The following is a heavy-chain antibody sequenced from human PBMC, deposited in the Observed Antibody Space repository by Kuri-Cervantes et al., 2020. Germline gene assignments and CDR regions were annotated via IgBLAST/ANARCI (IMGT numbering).Heavy chain of an antibody. CDR3: ARVQDCSSTSCGWARFDP. D-gene: IGHD2-2*01. CDR1: GFTFSSTHG. J-gene: IGHJ5*02. Sequence: GESLKISCAASGFTFSSTHGVSWVRQAPGKGLEWVSSVSGSGGSTYYADSVKGRFTISRHNSKNTLYLQMNSLRAEDTAIYYCARVQDCSSTSCGWARFDPWGQGTLVTVSS. V-gene: IGHV3-23*01. CDR2: VSGSGGST.